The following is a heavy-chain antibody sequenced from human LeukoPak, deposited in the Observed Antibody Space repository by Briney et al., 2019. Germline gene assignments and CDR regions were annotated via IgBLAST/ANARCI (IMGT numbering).Heavy chain of an antibody. CDR1: GYTFTGYY. J-gene: IGHJ4*02. CDR3: ARGVSSSWYYSDY. Sequence: ASVKVSCKASGYTFTGYYMHWVRQAPGQGLEWMGWINPNSGGTNYAQKFQGRVTMTRDTSISTAYMELSRLRSDDTAVYYCARGVSSSWYYSDYWGQGTLVTVSS. D-gene: IGHD6-13*01. CDR2: INPNSGGT. V-gene: IGHV1-2*02.